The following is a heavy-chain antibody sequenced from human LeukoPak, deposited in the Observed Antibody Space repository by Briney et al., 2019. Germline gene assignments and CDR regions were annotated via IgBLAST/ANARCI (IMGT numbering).Heavy chain of an antibody. Sequence: PSETLSLTCTVYGGSVTDYYWSWIRQSPGKGLEWIGYIYYTGTSYNHSLKKRDTISADTSKNQFFLKLISVPAADTAVYYCVSRKLGNDYWGQGTLVTVSS. CDR1: GGSVTDYY. D-gene: IGHD7-27*01. J-gene: IGHJ4*02. CDR3: VSRKLGNDY. V-gene: IGHV4-59*02. CDR2: IYYTGT.